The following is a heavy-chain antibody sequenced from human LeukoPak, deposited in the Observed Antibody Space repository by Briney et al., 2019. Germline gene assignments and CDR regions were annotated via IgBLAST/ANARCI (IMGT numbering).Heavy chain of an antibody. CDR1: GFTFSSYW. CDR2: ISSSSSYI. CDR3: ARGSLDAFDI. Sequence: GGSLRLSCAASGFTFSSYWMSWVRQAPGKGLEWVSSISSSSSYIYYADSVKGRFTISRDNAKNSLYLQMNSLRAEDTAVYYCARGSLDAFDIWGQGTMVTVSS. D-gene: IGHD6-6*01. J-gene: IGHJ3*02. V-gene: IGHV3-21*01.